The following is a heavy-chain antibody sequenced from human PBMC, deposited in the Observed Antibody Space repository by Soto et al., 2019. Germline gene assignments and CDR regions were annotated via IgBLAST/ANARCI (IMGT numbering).Heavy chain of an antibody. V-gene: IGHV4-59*01. CDR1: GGSISSYY. D-gene: IGHD2-15*01. J-gene: IGHJ3*02. CDR3: AREEKSSGGAFDI. CDR2: IYYSGST. Sequence: SETLSLTCTVSGGSISSYYWSWIRQPPGKGLEWIGYIYYSGSTNYNPSLKSRVTISVDTSKNQFSLKLSSVTAADTAVYYCAREEKSSGGAFDIWGQGTMVT.